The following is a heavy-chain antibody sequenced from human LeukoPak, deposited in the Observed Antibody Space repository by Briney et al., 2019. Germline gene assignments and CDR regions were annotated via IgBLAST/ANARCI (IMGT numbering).Heavy chain of an antibody. CDR3: ARPRMYYYDSSGYYHYHDAFDI. Sequence: SETLPLTCTVSGGSISSSSYYWGWIRQPPGKGLEWIGSIYYSGSTYYDPSLKSRVTISVDTSKNQFSLKLSSVTAADTAVYYCARPRMYYYDSSGYYHYHDAFDIWGQGTMVTVSS. CDR2: IYYSGST. V-gene: IGHV4-39*01. CDR1: GGSISSSSYY. J-gene: IGHJ3*02. D-gene: IGHD3-22*01.